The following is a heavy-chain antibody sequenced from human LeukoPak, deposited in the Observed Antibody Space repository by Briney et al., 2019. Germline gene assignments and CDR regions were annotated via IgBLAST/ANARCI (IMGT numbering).Heavy chain of an antibody. Sequence: PSETLSLTCTVSGGSISSSSYYWGWIRQPPGKGLEWIGSIYYSGSTYYNPSLKSRVTISVDTSKNQFSLKLSSVTAADTAVYYCARPQQQLVMNWFDPWGQGTLVTVSS. CDR3: ARPQQQLVMNWFDP. CDR1: GGSISSSSYY. J-gene: IGHJ5*02. CDR2: IYYSGST. V-gene: IGHV4-39*01. D-gene: IGHD6-13*01.